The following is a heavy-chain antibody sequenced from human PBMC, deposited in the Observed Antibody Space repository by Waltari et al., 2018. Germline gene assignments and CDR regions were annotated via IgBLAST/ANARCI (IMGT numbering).Heavy chain of an antibody. V-gene: IGHV3-7*01. D-gene: IGHD1-26*01. CDR3: ATNRGYYALDY. Sequence: EMQLVESGGGLVQPGGSLRLSCTASGFTFGVYWMTWVRQAPGKRVDGGATISPDGRSKTYVDSVRGRFTVSRDNTKNSLYLQMNSLRLEDSALYYCATNRGYYALDYWAQGTLVTVSS. CDR2: ISPDGRSK. CDR1: GFTFGVYW. J-gene: IGHJ4*02.